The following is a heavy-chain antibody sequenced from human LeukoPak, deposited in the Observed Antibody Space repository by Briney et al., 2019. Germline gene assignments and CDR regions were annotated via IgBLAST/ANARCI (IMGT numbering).Heavy chain of an antibody. V-gene: IGHV1-69*04. CDR2: IIPILGIA. Sequence: GASVKVSCKASGGTLSSYAISWVRQAPGQGLEWMGRIIPILGIANYAQKFQGRVTITADKSTSTAYMELSSLRSEDTAVYYCARDYATTVPFDFWSGLPYSDYYYYGMDVWGQGTTVTVSS. D-gene: IGHD3-3*01. J-gene: IGHJ6*02. CDR1: GGTLSSYA. CDR3: ARDYATTVPFDFWSGLPYSDYYYYGMDV.